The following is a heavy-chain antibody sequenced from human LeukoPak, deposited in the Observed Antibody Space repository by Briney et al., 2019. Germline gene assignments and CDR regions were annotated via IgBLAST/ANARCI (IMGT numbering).Heavy chain of an antibody. CDR1: GGSISSGGYY. V-gene: IGHV4-31*03. CDR2: IYYSGST. Sequence: PSQTLSLTCTVSGGSISSGGYYWSWIRQHLGKGLEWIGYIYYSGSTHYNPSLKSRVTISVEPSKNQFSLKLSSVTAADTAVYYCARSMLAYDSSGYYTNWFDPWGQGTLVTVSS. J-gene: IGHJ5*02. CDR3: ARSMLAYDSSGYYTNWFDP. D-gene: IGHD3-22*01.